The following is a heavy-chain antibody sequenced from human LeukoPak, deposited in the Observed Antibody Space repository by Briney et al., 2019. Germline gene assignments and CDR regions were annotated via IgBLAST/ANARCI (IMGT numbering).Heavy chain of an antibody. CDR3: ARVSWSNRDAFDI. CDR2: IKQDGGEK. CDR1: GFTFSTYW. V-gene: IGHV3-7*01. J-gene: IGHJ3*02. Sequence: GGSLRLSCAASGFTFSTYWMSWVRQAPGKGLEWVANIKQDGGEKYYVDSVKGRFTISRDNAKNSLYLQMNSLRAEDTAVYYCARVSWSNRDAFDIWGQGTMVTVSS. D-gene: IGHD3-10*01.